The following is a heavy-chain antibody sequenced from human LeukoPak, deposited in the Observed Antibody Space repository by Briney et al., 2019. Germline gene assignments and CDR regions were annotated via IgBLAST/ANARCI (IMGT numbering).Heavy chain of an antibody. V-gene: IGHV1-69*13. CDR1: GGTFSSYA. CDR2: IIPIFGTA. Sequence: SVKVSCKASGGTFSSYAISWVRQAPGQGLEWMGGIIPIFGTANYAQKFQGRVTITADESTSTAYMELSSLRSEDTAVYYCASDWRGGYYMDVWGKGTTVTVSS. CDR3: ASDWRGGYYMDV. J-gene: IGHJ6*03. D-gene: IGHD3-10*01.